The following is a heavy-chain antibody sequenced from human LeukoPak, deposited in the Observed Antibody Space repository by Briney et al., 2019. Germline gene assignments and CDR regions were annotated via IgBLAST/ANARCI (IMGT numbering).Heavy chain of an antibody. D-gene: IGHD3-16*01. CDR1: GFTVSSNY. J-gene: IGHJ4*02. CDR3: ARRPVEGGGGYDY. Sequence: GSLRLSCAASGFTVSSNYMSWVRQAPGKGLEWVSVIYSGGSTYYADSVKGRFTISRDNSKNTLYLQMNSLRAEDTAVYYCARRPVEGGGGYDYWGQGTLVTVSS. V-gene: IGHV3-53*01. CDR2: IYSGGST.